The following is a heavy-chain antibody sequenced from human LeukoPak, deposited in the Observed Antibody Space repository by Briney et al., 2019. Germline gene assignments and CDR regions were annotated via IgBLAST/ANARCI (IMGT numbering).Heavy chain of an antibody. D-gene: IGHD3-10*01. CDR1: GFSLGTGGVG. CDR3: AHRRVVRGVMDAFDI. CDR2: INWGDDK. J-gene: IGHJ3*02. Sequence: ESGPTLVKPTQALTLTCTFSGFSLGTGGVGVGWIRQPPGKALEWLALINWGDDKRYSPSLKNRLTITKDTSKNQVVLTMTNMDPVDTATYYCAHRRVVRGVMDAFDIWGQGTMVTVSS. V-gene: IGHV2-5*02.